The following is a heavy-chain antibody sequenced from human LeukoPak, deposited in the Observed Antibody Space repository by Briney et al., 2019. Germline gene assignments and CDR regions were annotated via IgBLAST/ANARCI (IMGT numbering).Heavy chain of an antibody. Sequence: GGSLRLSCATSGFTLSSYWMHWFRQVPGKGLEWPSRINNDGVSTSYADSVKGRFTISRDNAKNTLYLRMNCLRAEDTAIYYCARKPLSGGYGGTIDYWGQGTLVTVSS. J-gene: IGHJ4*02. CDR3: ARKPLSGGYGGTIDY. D-gene: IGHD5-12*01. V-gene: IGHV3-74*01. CDR2: INNDGVST. CDR1: GFTLSSYW.